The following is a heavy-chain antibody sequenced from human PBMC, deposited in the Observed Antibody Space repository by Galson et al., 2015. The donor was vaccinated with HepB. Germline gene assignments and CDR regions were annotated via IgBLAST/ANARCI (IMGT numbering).Heavy chain of an antibody. J-gene: IGHJ4*02. D-gene: IGHD2-15*01. CDR2: INPSGGST. V-gene: IGHV1-46*01. CDR1: GYTFTSYY. CDR3: ARDAIVVVVAATPPGWFFDY. Sequence: SVKVSCKASGYTFTSYYMHWVRQAPGQGLEWMGIINPSGGSTSYAQKFQGRVTMTRDTSTSTVYMELSSLRSEDTAVYYCARDAIVVVVAATPPGWFFDYWGQGTLVTVSS.